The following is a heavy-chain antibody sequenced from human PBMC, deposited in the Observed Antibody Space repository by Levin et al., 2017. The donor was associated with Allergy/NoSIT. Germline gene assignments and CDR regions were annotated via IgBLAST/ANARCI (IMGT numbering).Heavy chain of an antibody. J-gene: IGHJ4*02. Sequence: GGSLRLSCAASGFTFSGSAMHWVRQASGKGLEWVGRIRSKANSYATAYAASVKGRFTISRDDSKNTAYLQMNSLKTEDTAVYYCTGSSYDFWSGYYYSDYWGQGTLVTVSS. CDR1: GFTFSGSA. V-gene: IGHV3-73*01. D-gene: IGHD3-3*01. CDR2: IRSKANSYAT. CDR3: TGSSYDFWSGYYYSDY.